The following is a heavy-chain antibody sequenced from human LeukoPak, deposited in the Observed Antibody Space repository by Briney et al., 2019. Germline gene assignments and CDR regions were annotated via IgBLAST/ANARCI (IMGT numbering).Heavy chain of an antibody. Sequence: GASVKVSCKASGGTFSSYAISWVRQAPGQGLEWMGGIIPIFGIANYAQKFQGRVTITADESTSTAYMELSSLRSEDTAVYYCARGRVPAAMPPGDVWGKGTTVTVSS. CDR3: ARGRVPAAMPPGDV. CDR2: IIPIFGIA. J-gene: IGHJ6*04. CDR1: GGTFSSYA. D-gene: IGHD2-2*01. V-gene: IGHV1-69*01.